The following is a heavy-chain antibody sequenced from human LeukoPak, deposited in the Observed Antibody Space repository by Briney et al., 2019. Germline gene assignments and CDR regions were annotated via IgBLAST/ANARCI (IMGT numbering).Heavy chain of an antibody. CDR2: ISWNSGSI. Sequence: GGSLRLSCAASGFTFDDYAMHWVRRAPGKGLEWVSGISWNSGSIGYADSVKGRFTISRDNAKNSLYLQMNSLRAEDTALYYCAKGGTFYYYYYMDVWGKGTTVTISS. CDR1: GFTFDDYA. D-gene: IGHD2-15*01. CDR3: AKGGTFYYYYYMDV. J-gene: IGHJ6*03. V-gene: IGHV3-9*01.